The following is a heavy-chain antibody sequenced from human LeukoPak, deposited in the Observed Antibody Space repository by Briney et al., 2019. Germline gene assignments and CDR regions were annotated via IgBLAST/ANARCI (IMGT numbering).Heavy chain of an antibody. V-gene: IGHV3-48*02. CDR2: ISGSSSII. D-gene: IGHD3-16*01. Sequence: GGSLRLSCATSGFTFSTYTMNWVRQAPEKGLEWVSYISGSSSIIYYADSVKGRVTISRDNAKNSLYLQMNSLRDEDTAVYYCAKDEGGFAVPRGDAFDIWGQGTTVTVSS. J-gene: IGHJ3*02. CDR3: AKDEGGFAVPRGDAFDI. CDR1: GFTFSTYT.